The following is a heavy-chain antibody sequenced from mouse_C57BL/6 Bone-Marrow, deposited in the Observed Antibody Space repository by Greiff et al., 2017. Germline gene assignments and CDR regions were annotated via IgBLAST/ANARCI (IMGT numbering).Heavy chain of an antibody. V-gene: IGHV5-12*01. CDR1: GFTFSDYY. D-gene: IGHD1-1*01. Sequence: EVQLQESGGGLVQPGGSLTLSCAASGFTFSDYYMYWVRQTPEKRLEWVAYISNGGGSTYYPDTVKGLFTISRDNAKNTLYLQMSRLKAEDTAMHYCARGDYYVNYFDYWGQGTTLTVSS. CDR2: ISNGGGST. J-gene: IGHJ2*01. CDR3: ARGDYYVNYFDY.